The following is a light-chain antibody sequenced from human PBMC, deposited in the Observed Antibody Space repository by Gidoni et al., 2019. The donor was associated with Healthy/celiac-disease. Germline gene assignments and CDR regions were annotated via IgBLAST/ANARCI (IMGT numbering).Light chain of an antibody. CDR3: QQCDNLPYT. Sequence: DIQMTPSPSSLSESVGDRVTITCQASQDISNYLNWYQQKPGKAPKLLIYDASNLETGVPSRFSGSGSGTDFTFTISSLQPEDIATYYCQQCDNLPYTFGQGTKLEIK. CDR2: DAS. CDR1: QDISNY. V-gene: IGKV1-33*01. J-gene: IGKJ2*01.